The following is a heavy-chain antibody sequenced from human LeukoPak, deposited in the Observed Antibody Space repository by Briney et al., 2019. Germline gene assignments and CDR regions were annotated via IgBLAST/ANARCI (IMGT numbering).Heavy chain of an antibody. CDR1: GYTFTSYG. CDR3: ARDAPYSSSWYNYYYGMDV. J-gene: IGHJ6*02. Sequence: ASVKVSCKASGYTFTSYGISWARQAPGQGLEWMGWISAYNGNTNYAQKLQGRVTMTTDTSTSTAYMELRSLRSDDTTVYYCARDAPYSSSWYNYYYGMDVWGQGTTVTVSS. CDR2: ISAYNGNT. V-gene: IGHV1-18*01. D-gene: IGHD6-13*01.